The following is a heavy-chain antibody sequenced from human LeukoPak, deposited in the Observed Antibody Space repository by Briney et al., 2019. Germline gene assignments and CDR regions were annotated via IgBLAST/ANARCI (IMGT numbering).Heavy chain of an antibody. V-gene: IGHV1-18*01. CDR1: GYTFTSYG. D-gene: IGHD1-7*01. Sequence: ASVKVSCKASGYTFTSYGISWVRQAPGQGLEWMGWISAYNGNTNYAQKLQGRVTMTEDTSTDTAYMELSSLRSEDTAVYYCATDRATSITGTQRDDAFDIWGQGTMVTVSS. J-gene: IGHJ3*02. CDR3: ATDRATSITGTQRDDAFDI. CDR2: ISAYNGNT.